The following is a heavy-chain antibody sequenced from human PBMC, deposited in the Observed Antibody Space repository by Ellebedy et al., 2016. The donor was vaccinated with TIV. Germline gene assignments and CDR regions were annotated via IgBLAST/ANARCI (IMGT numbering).Heavy chain of an antibody. CDR3: AKDGQGDSPFSFDY. J-gene: IGHJ4*02. V-gene: IGHV1-3*04. CDR1: GYTFSDYF. D-gene: IGHD2/OR15-2a*01. Sequence: ASVKVSCKASGYTFSDYFMHWMRQAPGQRLEWMGWINTANGNTLHSQNFQDRVTITRDTSASTAYMELSSLRSEDTAVYYCAKDGQGDSPFSFDYWGQGTLVTVSS. CDR2: INTANGNT.